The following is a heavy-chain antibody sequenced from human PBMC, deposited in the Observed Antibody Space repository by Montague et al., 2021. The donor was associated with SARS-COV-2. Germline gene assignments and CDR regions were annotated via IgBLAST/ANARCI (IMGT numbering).Heavy chain of an antibody. V-gene: IGHV4-59*08. J-gene: IGHJ6*02. CDR1: GGSLSTYY. CDR3: ARNAYNHYGLDV. Sequence: SETLSLTCSVSGGSLSTYYWSWIRQPPGKGLEWIGYIDDRGTTRYNPSLRSRATISLDLSKNQFSLDLNSVTAADTAVYYCARNAYNHYGLDVWGQGTTVTVSS. CDR2: IDDRGTT.